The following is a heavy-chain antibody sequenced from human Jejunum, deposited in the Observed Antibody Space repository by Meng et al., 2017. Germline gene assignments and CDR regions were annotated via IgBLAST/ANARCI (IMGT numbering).Heavy chain of an antibody. D-gene: IGHD4-23*01. CDR3: ARDKGYGGPNDY. CDR2: IYSSGIT. CDR1: GGSMGGFY. V-gene: IGHV4-4*07. Sequence: QVPLQESGPGLVKPSETLSLTCPVSGGSMGGFYWSWIRQPAEKGLEWIGRIYSSGITNYNASLKSRVSMSVDTSNNQFSLTLHSVTAADTAVYYCARDKGYGGPNDYWGQGALVTVSS. J-gene: IGHJ4*02.